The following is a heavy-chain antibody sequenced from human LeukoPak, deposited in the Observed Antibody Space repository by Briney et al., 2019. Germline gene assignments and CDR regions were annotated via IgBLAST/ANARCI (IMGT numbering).Heavy chain of an antibody. Sequence: GESLKISCKGSGYSFTSYWIGWVRQMPGKGLEWMGIIYPGDSDTRYSPSFQGRVTISADKSISTAYLQWSSLKASDTAMYYCARAPYYDFWSGHHFDYWGQGTLVTVSS. J-gene: IGHJ4*02. V-gene: IGHV5-51*01. CDR3: ARAPYYDFWSGHHFDY. CDR1: GYSFTSYW. CDR2: IYPGDSDT. D-gene: IGHD3-3*01.